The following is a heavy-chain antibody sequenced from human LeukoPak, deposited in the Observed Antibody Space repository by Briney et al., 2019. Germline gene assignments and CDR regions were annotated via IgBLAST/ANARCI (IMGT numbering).Heavy chain of an antibody. D-gene: IGHD2-2*01. V-gene: IGHV3-53*01. CDR3: ARGGYCSSTSCYYFDY. CDR1: GFTVSSNY. CDR2: IYSGGST. Sequence: GGSLRLPCAASGFTVSSNYMSWVRQAPGKGLEWVSIIYSGGSTYYADSVKGRFTISRDNSRNTLFLQMNSLRAEDTAVYYCARGGYCSSTSCYYFDYWGQGTLVTVSS. J-gene: IGHJ4*02.